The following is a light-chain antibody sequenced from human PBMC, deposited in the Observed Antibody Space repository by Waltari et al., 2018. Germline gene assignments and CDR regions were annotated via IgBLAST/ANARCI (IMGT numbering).Light chain of an antibody. CDR1: QSVYSS. Sequence: EVVMTQSPATLSVSPGERATLSCRASQSVYSSLAWYQQRPGKAPRLLIYGASTRATNIPARFSGSGSGTEFTLTISSLQSEDFAVYYCQQYSNWWTFGQGTRVEIK. CDR3: QQYSNWWT. J-gene: IGKJ1*01. V-gene: IGKV3-15*01. CDR2: GAS.